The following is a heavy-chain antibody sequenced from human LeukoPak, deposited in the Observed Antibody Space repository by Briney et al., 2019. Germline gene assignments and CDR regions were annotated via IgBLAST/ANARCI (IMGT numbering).Heavy chain of an antibody. Sequence: NPGGSLRLSCAASGFTFSSYSMNWVRQAPGKGLEWVSSISSSSSYIYYADSVKGRFTISRDNAKNSLYLQMNSLRAEDTAVYYCARDRYYGDYVRYPWKSSHYYFDYWAREPWSPSPQ. J-gene: IGHJ4*02. D-gene: IGHD4-17*01. CDR3: ARDRYYGDYVRYPWKSSHYYFDY. CDR1: GFTFSSYS. CDR2: ISSSSSYI. V-gene: IGHV3-21*01.